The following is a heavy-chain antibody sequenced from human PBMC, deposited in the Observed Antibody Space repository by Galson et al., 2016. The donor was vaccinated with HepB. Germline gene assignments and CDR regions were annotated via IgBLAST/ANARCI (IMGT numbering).Heavy chain of an antibody. CDR2: ISNNGANT. Sequence: SLRLSCAASGFTFSGYAMSWVRQAPGKGLEWVSAISNNGANTYYADSVKGRFTISRDNSKNTLYLQMNSLRAEDTAVYYCARYCTGGSCYSIRYGMDVWGRGTTVTVSS. D-gene: IGHD2-15*01. CDR1: GFTFSGYA. J-gene: IGHJ6*02. CDR3: ARYCTGGSCYSIRYGMDV. V-gene: IGHV3-23*01.